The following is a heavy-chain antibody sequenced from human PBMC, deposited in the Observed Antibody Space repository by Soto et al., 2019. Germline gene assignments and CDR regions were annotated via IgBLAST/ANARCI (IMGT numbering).Heavy chain of an antibody. CDR3: AKVPFPPLVVQTGLSFDY. D-gene: IGHD2-15*01. V-gene: IGHV1-18*01. Sequence: ASVKVSCKASGYTFTSYGLRRVRQAPGEGLEWMGWIIAYNGSTNYAQKLQGRVTMTTDTSTSTAYMQLRSLRSDDTALYYCAKVPFPPLVVQTGLSFDYWGQGSRVTVSS. CDR2: IIAYNGST. CDR1: GYTFTSYG. J-gene: IGHJ4*02.